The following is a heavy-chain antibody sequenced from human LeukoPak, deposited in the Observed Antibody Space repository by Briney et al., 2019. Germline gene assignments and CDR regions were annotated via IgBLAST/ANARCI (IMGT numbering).Heavy chain of an antibody. CDR1: GGSISSYY. Sequence: SETLSLTCTVSGGSISSYYWSWIRQPPGKGLEWIGYIYYSGSTNYNPSLKSRVTISVDTSKNRFSLKLSSVTAADTAVYYCARGRSNYYGMDVWGQGTTVTVSS. CDR2: IYYSGST. J-gene: IGHJ6*02. D-gene: IGHD1-26*01. CDR3: ARGRSNYYGMDV. V-gene: IGHV4-59*01.